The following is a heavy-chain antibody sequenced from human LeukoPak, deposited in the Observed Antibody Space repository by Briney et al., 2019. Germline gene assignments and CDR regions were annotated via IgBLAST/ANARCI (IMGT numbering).Heavy chain of an antibody. V-gene: IGHV3-23*01. D-gene: IGHD3-22*01. J-gene: IGHJ4*02. Sequence: GGSLRLSCAASGFTFSSYAMSWVRQAPGKGLEWVSAISGSGGSTYYAYSVKCRFTISRDNYKNTLYLQMNSLRDEDTAVYYCANRYYYDSSGYYTHDYWGQGTLVTVSS. CDR1: GFTFSSYA. CDR3: ANRYYYDSSGYYTHDY. CDR2: ISGSGGST.